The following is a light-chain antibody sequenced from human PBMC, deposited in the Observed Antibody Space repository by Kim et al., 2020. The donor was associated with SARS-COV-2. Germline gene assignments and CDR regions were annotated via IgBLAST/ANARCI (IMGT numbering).Light chain of an antibody. Sequence: DIQMTQSPSSLSASVGDRVTITCQASQDINKYLNWYQQKPGKAPKLLIYDASTLETGVPSRFSGSGSGTEFTLTITNLQPEDFATFYCQQYGNLPLTFGGGTKVDIK. CDR3: QQYGNLPLT. V-gene: IGKV1-33*01. CDR2: DAS. J-gene: IGKJ4*01. CDR1: QDINKY.